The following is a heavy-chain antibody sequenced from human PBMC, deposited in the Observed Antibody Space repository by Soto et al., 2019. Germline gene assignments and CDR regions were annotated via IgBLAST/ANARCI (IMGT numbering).Heavy chain of an antibody. Sequence: GASVKVSCKASGYTFTGYAMHWVRQAPGQRLEWMGWINAGNGNTNYAQKLQGRVTMTTDTSTSTAYMELRSLRSDDTAVYYCVVAAQPYYFDYWGQGTLVTVS. J-gene: IGHJ4*02. CDR3: VVAAQPYYFDY. V-gene: IGHV1-3*01. D-gene: IGHD2-15*01. CDR1: GYTFTGYA. CDR2: INAGNGNT.